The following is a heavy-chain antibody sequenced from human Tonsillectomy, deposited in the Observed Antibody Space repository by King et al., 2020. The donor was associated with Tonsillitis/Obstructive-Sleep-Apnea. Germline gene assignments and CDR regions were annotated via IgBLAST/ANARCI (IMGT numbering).Heavy chain of an antibody. D-gene: IGHD4-23*01. CDR3: AREAFTVVTHIDF. V-gene: IGHV3-30*04. CDR2: ISYDGRNK. J-gene: IGHJ4*02. CDR1: GFTFSTYA. Sequence: VQLVESGGGVVQPGRSLRLSCVASGFTFSTYAMHWVRQAPGKGLEWVAVISYDGRNKYHTDSVKGRFTISRDNSKNTLFLQMNSLRAEDTAVYYCAREAFTVVTHIDFWGQGTLVTVSS.